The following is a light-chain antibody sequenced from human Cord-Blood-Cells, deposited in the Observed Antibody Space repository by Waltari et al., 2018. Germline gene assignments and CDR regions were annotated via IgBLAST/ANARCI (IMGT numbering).Light chain of an antibody. CDR3: QQYNNWPRT. V-gene: IGKV3-15*01. Sequence: EIVMPQSPAPLSVSPGERATLSCRASPSVSSNLAWYQQKPGQAPRLLIYGASTRATGIPARFSGSGSGTEFTLTISSLQSEDFAVYYCQQYNNWPRTFGQGTKVEIK. J-gene: IGKJ1*01. CDR1: PSVSSN. CDR2: GAS.